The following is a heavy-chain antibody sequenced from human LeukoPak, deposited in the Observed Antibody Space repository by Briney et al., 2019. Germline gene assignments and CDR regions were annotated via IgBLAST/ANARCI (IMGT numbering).Heavy chain of an antibody. CDR3: ARGAYCSGATCYRSYDYYYMDV. V-gene: IGHV4-38-2*01. CDR1: GYSISSCYY. J-gene: IGHJ6*03. Sequence: PSETLSLTCAVSGYSISSCYYWGWIRQPPGKGLEWIGSIYHSGSTYYYPSLKSRVTISLDTSNNQFSLKLTSVTAADTAVYYCARGAYCSGATCYRSYDYYYMDVWGRGTTVTVAS. D-gene: IGHD2-15*01. CDR2: IYHSGST.